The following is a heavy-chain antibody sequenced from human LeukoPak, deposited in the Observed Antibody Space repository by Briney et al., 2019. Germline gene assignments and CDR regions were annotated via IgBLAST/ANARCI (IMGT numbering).Heavy chain of an antibody. D-gene: IGHD4-17*01. CDR3: ARESGSVTSEVDFDY. Sequence: GGSLRLSCAASGFTFSSYWMSWVRQAPGKGLEWVATIRQDGSQKYYVDSVKGRFSISRDNAKNSLYLQMNSLRAEDTAVYYCARESGSVTSEVDFDYWGQGTLVTVSS. V-gene: IGHV3-7*01. CDR1: GFTFSSYW. CDR2: IRQDGSQK. J-gene: IGHJ4*02.